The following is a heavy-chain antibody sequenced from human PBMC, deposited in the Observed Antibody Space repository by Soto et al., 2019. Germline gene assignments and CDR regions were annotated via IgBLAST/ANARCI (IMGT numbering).Heavy chain of an antibody. CDR1: GFTFSDFA. V-gene: IGHV3-23*01. J-gene: IGHJ6*02. D-gene: IGHD3-10*01. CDR2: LDGAGGST. Sequence: WGSLRLSCLASGFTFSDFAMTWVRHVPGRGLEWVASLDGAGGSTYYAESVRGRFSISRDNSQNTLFVQMKRLTVDDTAIYYCAAPRDEYGSGVSWFTYGMDIWGQGTTVTVSS. CDR3: AAPRDEYGSGVSWFTYGMDI.